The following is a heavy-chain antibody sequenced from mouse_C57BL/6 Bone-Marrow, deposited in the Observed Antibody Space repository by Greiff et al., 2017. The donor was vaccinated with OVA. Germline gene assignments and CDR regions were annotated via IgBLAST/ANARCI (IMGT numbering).Heavy chain of an antibody. CDR2: ISNGGGST. D-gene: IGHD2-5*01. V-gene: IGHV5-12*01. CDR3: ARQESNYYFDY. J-gene: IGHJ2*01. CDR1: GFTFSDYY. Sequence: DVKLQESGGGLVQPGGSLKLSCAASGFTFSDYYMYWVRQTPEKRLEWVAYISNGGGSTYYPDTVKGRFTISRDNAKNTLYLQMSRLKSEDTAMYYCARQESNYYFDYWGQGTTLTVSS.